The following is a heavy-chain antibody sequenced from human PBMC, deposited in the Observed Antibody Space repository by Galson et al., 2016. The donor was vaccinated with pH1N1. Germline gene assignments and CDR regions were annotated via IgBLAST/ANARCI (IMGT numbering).Heavy chain of an antibody. Sequence: ETLSLTCAVSGYSISSAFNWGWIRQSPGKGLEWIGSIYYSGTTYYNPSLTSRVIISLDTSRNQFSLKLNSATAADTAVYYCVRQSGKYSLGYDYFDYWGPGTLVIVSS. J-gene: IGHJ4*02. CDR1: GYSISSAFN. CDR3: VRQSGKYSLGYDYFDY. D-gene: IGHD3-16*01. V-gene: IGHV4-38-2*01. CDR2: IYYSGTT.